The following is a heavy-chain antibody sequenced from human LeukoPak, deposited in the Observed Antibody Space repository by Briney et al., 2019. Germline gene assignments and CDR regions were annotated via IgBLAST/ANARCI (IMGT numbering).Heavy chain of an antibody. J-gene: IGHJ4*02. D-gene: IGHD2-15*01. V-gene: IGHV1-24*01. Sequence: GASVKVSCKVSGYTLTELSMHWVRQAPGKGLEWMGGFDPEDGETIYAQKFQGRVTMTEDTSTDTAYMELSSLRSEDTAVYYCARDPVYCSGGSCYPSGGFDYWGQGTLVTVSS. CDR2: FDPEDGET. CDR3: ARDPVYCSGGSCYPSGGFDY. CDR1: GYTLTELS.